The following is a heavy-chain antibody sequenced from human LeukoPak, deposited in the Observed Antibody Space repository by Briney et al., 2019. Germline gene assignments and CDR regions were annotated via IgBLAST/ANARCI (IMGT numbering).Heavy chain of an antibody. CDR1: GGSISSGGYS. CDR2: IYHSGST. CDR3: ARASTAADAPPHFDY. Sequence: SETLSLTCAVSGGSISSGGYSWSWIRQPPGKGLEWIGYIYHSGSTYYNPSLKSRVTISVDRSKNQFSLKLSSVTAADTAVYYCARASTAADAPPHFDYWGQGTLVTVSS. J-gene: IGHJ4*02. V-gene: IGHV4-30-2*01. D-gene: IGHD6-13*01.